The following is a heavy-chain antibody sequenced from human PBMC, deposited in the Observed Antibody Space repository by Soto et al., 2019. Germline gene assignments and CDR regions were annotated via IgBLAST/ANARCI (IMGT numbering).Heavy chain of an antibody. CDR2: VTHDGNNQ. J-gene: IGHJ2*01. V-gene: IGHV3-30-3*01. CDR1: GFTFSNYA. Sequence: QVQLVESGGGVVQPGRSLRLSFAVSGFTFSNYAMHWVRQAPGKGLEWGAIVTHDGNNQYYADSAKGRFTISRDNSENTLYLQMNSLRTEDTAVFYCARDGATQMRRPWYFDLWGRGTLVTVSS. CDR3: ARDGATQMRRPWYFDL.